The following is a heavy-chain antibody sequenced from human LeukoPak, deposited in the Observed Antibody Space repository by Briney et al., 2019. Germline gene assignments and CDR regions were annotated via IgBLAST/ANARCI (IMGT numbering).Heavy chain of an antibody. D-gene: IGHD3-16*01. J-gene: IGHJ4*02. CDR1: GGSISSYY. Sequence: SETLSLTCNVTGGSISSYYRSWIRQPAGKGLEWIGLISTSGTTNYNPSLKSRVTMSVDTSKNQFSLKLSSVTAADTAVYYCARGGGLTWDYWGQGTLVTVSS. CDR2: ISTSGTT. CDR3: ARGGGLTWDY. V-gene: IGHV4-4*07.